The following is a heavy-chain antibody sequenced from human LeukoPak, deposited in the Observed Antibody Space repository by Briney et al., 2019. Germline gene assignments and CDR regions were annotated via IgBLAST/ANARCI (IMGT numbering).Heavy chain of an antibody. J-gene: IGHJ4*02. Sequence: GGSLRLSCAASGFTFSSYWMHWVRQAPGKGLVRVSRINSDGSSTSYADSVKGRFTISRDNAKNTLYLQMNSLRAEDTAVYYCARELLLRGYFSSTSCYTRRFDYWGQGTPVTVSS. V-gene: IGHV3-74*01. CDR2: INSDGSST. CDR3: ARELLLRGYFSSTSCYTRRFDY. CDR1: GFTFSSYW. D-gene: IGHD2-2*02.